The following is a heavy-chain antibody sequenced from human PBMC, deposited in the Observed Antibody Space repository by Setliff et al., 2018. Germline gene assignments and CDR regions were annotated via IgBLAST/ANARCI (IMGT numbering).Heavy chain of an antibody. J-gene: IGHJ3*01. V-gene: IGHV4-38-2*02. Sequence: SETLSLTCAVSGSAISSGHYWGWIRQPPGKGLEWIGSFRPSGKTYYNPSLNSRVTISVDASKKQFSLKVTSVTAADTAVYYCVRDAGDGYGVDAYAGGGFDFWGQGTMVTVS. CDR1: GSAISSGHY. D-gene: IGHD4-17*01. CDR3: VRDAGDGYGVDAYAGGGFDF. CDR2: FRPSGKT.